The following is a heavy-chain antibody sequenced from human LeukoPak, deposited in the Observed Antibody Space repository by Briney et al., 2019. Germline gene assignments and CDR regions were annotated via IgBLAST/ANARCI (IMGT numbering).Heavy chain of an antibody. Sequence: SETLSLTCTVSGVSISSYYWSWIRQPPGKGLDWIGYIFYSGRTSYNPSLKSRVTISLDTSKNQFSLMLRSVPAADTAFYYCARAGGGNTAMDLDYWGQGTLVTVSS. CDR2: IFYSGRT. D-gene: IGHD5-18*01. J-gene: IGHJ4*02. V-gene: IGHV4-59*01. CDR3: ARAGGGNTAMDLDY. CDR1: GVSISSYY.